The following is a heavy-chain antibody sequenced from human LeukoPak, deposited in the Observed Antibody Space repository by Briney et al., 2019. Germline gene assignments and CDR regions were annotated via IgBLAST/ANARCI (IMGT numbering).Heavy chain of an antibody. CDR1: GYTFTGYY. V-gene: IGHV1-2*02. Sequence: GASVKVSCKASGYTFTGYYMHWVRQAPGQGLERMGWINPNSGGTNYAQKFQGRVTMTRDTSISTVYMELSRLRSDDTAVYYCARVGMAYSSSWYGAFDIWGQGTMVTVSS. J-gene: IGHJ3*02. D-gene: IGHD6-13*01. CDR3: ARVGMAYSSSWYGAFDI. CDR2: INPNSGGT.